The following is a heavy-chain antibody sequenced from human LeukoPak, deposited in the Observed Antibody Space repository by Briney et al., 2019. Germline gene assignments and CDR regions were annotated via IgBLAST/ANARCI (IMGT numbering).Heavy chain of an antibody. J-gene: IGHJ6*02. CDR1: GYTFTGYY. CDR3: AVERGTLFGVPMDV. D-gene: IGHD3-3*01. Sequence: GASVKVSCKASGYTFTGYYMLWVRQAPGQGLEWMEWISAYNGNTNYAQKLQGRVTMTTDTSTSTAYMELRSLRSDDTAVYYCAVERGTLFGVPMDVWGQGTTVTVSS. CDR2: ISAYNGNT. V-gene: IGHV1-18*04.